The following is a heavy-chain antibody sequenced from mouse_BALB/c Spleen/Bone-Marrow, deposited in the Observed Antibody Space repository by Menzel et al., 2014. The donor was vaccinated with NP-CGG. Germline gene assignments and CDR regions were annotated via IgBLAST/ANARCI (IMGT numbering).Heavy chain of an antibody. CDR3: ARFEITVDY. CDR1: GYVFSTYW. CDR2: IYPGDGDT. J-gene: IGHJ2*01. Sequence: VKLQESGAELVRPGSSVKISCKFSGYVFSTYWINWVKQRPGQGLEWVGQIYPGDGDTDFNGKFKDKATLTADESSNTAYIQLSNQPSEDSALYFCARFEITVDYWGQGTTLTVSS. V-gene: IGHV1-80*01.